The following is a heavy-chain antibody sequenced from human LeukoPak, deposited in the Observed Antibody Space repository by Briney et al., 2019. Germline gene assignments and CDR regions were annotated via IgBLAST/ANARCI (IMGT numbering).Heavy chain of an antibody. CDR2: ISGSGGST. CDR1: GFTFSSYA. CDR3: ATGVSGCYAGEYFHH. V-gene: IGHV3-23*01. J-gene: IGHJ1*01. Sequence: PGGSLRLSCAASGFTFSSYAMSWVRQAPGKGLEWVSAISGSGGSTYYADSVKGRFTISRDNSKNTLYLQMNSLRAEDTAVYYCATGVSGCYAGEYFHHWGQGTLVTVSS. D-gene: IGHD6-19*01.